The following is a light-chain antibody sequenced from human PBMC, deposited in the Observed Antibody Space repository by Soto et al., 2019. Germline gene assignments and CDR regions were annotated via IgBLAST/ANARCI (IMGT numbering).Light chain of an antibody. CDR3: HQYASSPLT. V-gene: IGKV3-20*01. CDR1: QSVSSSY. CDR2: GAS. Sequence: EIELTQSPGTLSLSPGERATLSCRASQSVSSSYLAWYQKKPGQAPRLLIYGASSRTTGIPDRFSGSGSGTDFTLTISRLEPEEFAVYYCHQYASSPLTFGGGTKVEIK. J-gene: IGKJ4*01.